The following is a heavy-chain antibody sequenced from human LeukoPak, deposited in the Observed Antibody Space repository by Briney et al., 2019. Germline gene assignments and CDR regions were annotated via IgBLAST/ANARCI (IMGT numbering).Heavy chain of an antibody. V-gene: IGHV3-23*01. CDR2: ISGSGGST. Sequence: TGGSLRLSCAASGFTFSSYAMSWVRQAPGKGLEWVSAISGSGGSTYYADSVKGRFTISRDNSKNTLYLQMNSLRAEDTAVYYCAKVGVCSSTSCYTFDYYYGMDVWGQGTTVTVSS. J-gene: IGHJ6*02. CDR3: AKVGVCSSTSCYTFDYYYGMDV. D-gene: IGHD2-2*02. CDR1: GFTFSSYA.